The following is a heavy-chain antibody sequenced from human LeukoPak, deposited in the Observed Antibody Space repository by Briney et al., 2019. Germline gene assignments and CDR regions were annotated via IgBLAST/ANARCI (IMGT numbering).Heavy chain of an antibody. CDR1: GYTLPELL. CDR2: FDPEDGET. J-gene: IGHJ5*02. Sequence: ASVNVSCKVSGYTLPELLMYWVRQAPGKGLEWMGGFDPEDGETIYAQKFQGRVTMTEDTSTDTAYLELSSLRSEDTAVYYCATSNSSSWYRLNSWVGHGGRGTLVTVSS. CDR3: ATSNSSSWYRLNSWVGH. V-gene: IGHV1-24*01. D-gene: IGHD6-13*01.